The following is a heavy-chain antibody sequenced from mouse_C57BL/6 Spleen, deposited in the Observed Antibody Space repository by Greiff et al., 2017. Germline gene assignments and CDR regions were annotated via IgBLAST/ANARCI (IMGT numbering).Heavy chain of an antibody. CDR3: ARTTVVAPGFAY. CDR2: ISSGSSTI. D-gene: IGHD1-1*01. Sequence: EVMLVESGGGLVKPGGSLKLSCAASGFTFSDYGMHWVRQAPEKGLEWVAYISSGSSTIYYADTVKGRFTISRDNAKNTLFLQMTSLRSEDTAMYYCARTTVVAPGFAYWGQGTLVTVSA. CDR1: GFTFSDYG. V-gene: IGHV5-17*01. J-gene: IGHJ3*01.